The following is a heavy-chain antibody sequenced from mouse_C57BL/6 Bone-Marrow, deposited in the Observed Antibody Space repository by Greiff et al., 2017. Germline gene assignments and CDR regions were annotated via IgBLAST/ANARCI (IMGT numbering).Heavy chain of an antibody. Sequence: EVHLVESGEGLVKPGGSLKLSCAASGFTFSSYAMSWVRQTPEKRLEWVAYISSGGDYIYYADTVKGRFTISRDNARNTLYLQMSSLKSEDTAMYYCTREGLRPAWFAYWGQGTLVTVSA. CDR1: GFTFSSYA. D-gene: IGHD2-4*01. CDR2: ISSGGDYI. CDR3: TREGLRPAWFAY. V-gene: IGHV5-9-1*02. J-gene: IGHJ3*01.